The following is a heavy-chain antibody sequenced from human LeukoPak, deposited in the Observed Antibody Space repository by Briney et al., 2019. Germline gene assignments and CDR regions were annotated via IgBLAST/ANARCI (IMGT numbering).Heavy chain of an antibody. CDR1: GGSISSSSYY. CDR2: IYYRGST. D-gene: IGHD1-26*01. V-gene: IGHV4-39*01. Sequence: SETLFLTCTVSGGSISSSSYYWGWIRQPPGKGLEWIGSIYYRGSTYYNPSLKSRVTISVDTSKNQFSLKLSSVTAADTAVYYCARLLGATDFDYWGQGTLVTVSS. J-gene: IGHJ4*02. CDR3: ARLLGATDFDY.